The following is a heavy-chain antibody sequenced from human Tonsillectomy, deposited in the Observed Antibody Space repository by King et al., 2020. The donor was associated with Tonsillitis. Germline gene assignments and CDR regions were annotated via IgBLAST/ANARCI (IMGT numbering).Heavy chain of an antibody. D-gene: IGHD1-14*01. CDR1: GGSISNGGSY. J-gene: IGHJ5*02. CDR2: IYYSRNT. Sequence: QLQESGPGLVKPSQTLSLTCTVSGGSISNGGSYWSWIRQHPGKGLEWIGYIYYSRNTYYNASLKSRVAISIDTSKNQFSLNVSSVTAADTAVYYCARGKPLPFQNFFDPWGQGTLVTVSS. V-gene: IGHV4-31*03. CDR3: ARGKPLPFQNFFDP.